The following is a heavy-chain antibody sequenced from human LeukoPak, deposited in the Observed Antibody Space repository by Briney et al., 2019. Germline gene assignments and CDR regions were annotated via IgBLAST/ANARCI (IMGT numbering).Heavy chain of an antibody. Sequence: SETLSLTCTVSGGSISSYYWSWIRQPPGKGLEWIGYIYCSGSTNYNPSLKSRVTISVDTSKNQFSLKLSSVTAADTAVYYCARKRSSGYDQWGQGTLVTVSS. J-gene: IGHJ5*02. CDR1: GGSISSYY. CDR3: ARKRSSGYDQ. V-gene: IGHV4-59*01. CDR2: IYCSGST. D-gene: IGHD5-12*01.